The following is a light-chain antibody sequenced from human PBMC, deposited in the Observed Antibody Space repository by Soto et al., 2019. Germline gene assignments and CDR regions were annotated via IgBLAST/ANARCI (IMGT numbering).Light chain of an antibody. CDR3: SSYTGSTLYV. CDR2: EVS. Sequence: QPALTQPASVSGSPGQSITISCTGTSTDVGGYNYVSWYQQHPGKAPKLMIYEVSNRPSGISSRFSGSKSGNTASLTISGLQAEDEADYYCSSYTGSTLYVFGSGTKVTVL. V-gene: IGLV2-14*01. CDR1: STDVGGYNY. J-gene: IGLJ1*01.